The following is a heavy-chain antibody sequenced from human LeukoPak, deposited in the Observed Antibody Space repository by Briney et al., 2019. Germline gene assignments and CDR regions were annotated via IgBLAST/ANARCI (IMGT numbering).Heavy chain of an antibody. CDR2: IYNGGGST. CDR3: ARDLTLLHSGSWYHPYGMDV. J-gene: IGHJ6*02. D-gene: IGHD6-13*01. V-gene: IGHV3-53*01. Sequence: GGSLRLSCAASGFTFSSNYMSWVHQAPGKGLEWVSIIYNGGGSTYYADSVKGRFTISRDNSKNTLYLQMNSLRAEDTAVYYCARDLTLLHSGSWYHPYGMDVWGQGTTVTVSS. CDR1: GFTFSSNY.